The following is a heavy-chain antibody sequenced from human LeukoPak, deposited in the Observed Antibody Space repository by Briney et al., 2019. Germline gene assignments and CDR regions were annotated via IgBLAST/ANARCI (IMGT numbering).Heavy chain of an antibody. V-gene: IGHV4-59*01. CDR3: ARGDSSGYYDY. D-gene: IGHD3-22*01. Sequence: SETLSLTCTVSGGSISSYYWSWIRQPPGKGLEWVGYIYYSGSTNYNPSLKSRVTISVDTSKNQSSLKLSSVTAADTAVYYCARGDSSGYYDYWGQGTLVTVSS. CDR1: GGSISSYY. J-gene: IGHJ4*02. CDR2: IYYSGST.